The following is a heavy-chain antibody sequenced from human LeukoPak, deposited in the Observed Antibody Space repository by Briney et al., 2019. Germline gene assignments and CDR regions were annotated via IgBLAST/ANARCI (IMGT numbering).Heavy chain of an antibody. CDR2: INPSGGST. D-gene: IGHD6-13*01. J-gene: IGHJ6*03. CDR3: AREGSSSWTSLYYYYYMDV. Sequence: GASVKVSCKASGYTFTSYYMHWVRQAPGQGLEWMGIINPSGGSTSYAQKFQGRVTMTRDMSTSTVYMELSRLRSDDTAVYYCAREGSSSWTSLYYYYYMDVWGKGTTVTVSS. CDR1: GYTFTSYY. V-gene: IGHV1-46*01.